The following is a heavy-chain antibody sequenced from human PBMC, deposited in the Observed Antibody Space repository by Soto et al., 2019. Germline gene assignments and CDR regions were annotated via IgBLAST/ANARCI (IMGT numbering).Heavy chain of an antibody. CDR1: GYTFTSYY. V-gene: IGHV1-46*01. Sequence: GASVKVSCKASGYTFTSYYMHWVRQAPGQGLEWMGIINPSGGSTSYAQKFQGRVTMTRDASTSTAYMELSSLRSEDTAVYYCARANFNGVYDSNYYNWFDPWGQGTLVTVSS. J-gene: IGHJ5*02. CDR3: ARANFNGVYDSNYYNWFDP. CDR2: INPSGGST. D-gene: IGHD3-22*01.